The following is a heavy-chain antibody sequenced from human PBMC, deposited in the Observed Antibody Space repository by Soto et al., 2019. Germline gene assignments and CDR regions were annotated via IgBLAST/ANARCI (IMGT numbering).Heavy chain of an antibody. D-gene: IGHD3-10*01. J-gene: IGHJ4*01. Sequence: NPGGSLRLSCAASGFTFSDSYMSWIRQAPGKGLEWVSYISSGDTTMSYTDSVKGRFTISRDNAKKSVYLQMNSLTAEDTAMYYCARLHYFGSGLPLDYWGHGTLVTVSS. CDR1: GFTFSDSY. V-gene: IGHV3-11*01. CDR3: ARLHYFGSGLPLDY. CDR2: ISSGDTTM.